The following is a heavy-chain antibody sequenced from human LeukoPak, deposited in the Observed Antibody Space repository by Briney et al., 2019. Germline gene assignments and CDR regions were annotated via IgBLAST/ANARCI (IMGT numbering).Heavy chain of an antibody. Sequence: PGGSLRLSCAASGFTFSSYAMHWVRQAPGKGLEWVAKIKQDGSEEYYVDSVKGRFTISRDNAKNSLFLQMNSLRVEDTAIYYCARGGSYPGCWGQGTLVTVSS. CDR3: ARGGSYPGC. CDR1: GFTFSSYA. J-gene: IGHJ4*02. D-gene: IGHD1-26*01. V-gene: IGHV3-7*03. CDR2: IKQDGSEE.